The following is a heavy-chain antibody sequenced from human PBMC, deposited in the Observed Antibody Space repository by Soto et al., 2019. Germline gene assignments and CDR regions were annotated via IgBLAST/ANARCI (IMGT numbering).Heavy chain of an antibody. Sequence: PSETLSLTCAVSGVSISIPNWWAWVRQAPGKGLEWIGEIDHSGTTNYNPSLNSRVTISLDRSKNQFSLRLSSVAAADTAVYFWERGKFYAFDIWGQGTMVTV. CDR2: IDHSGTT. V-gene: IGHV4-4*02. J-gene: IGHJ3*02. CDR3: ERGKFYAFDI. CDR1: GVSISIPNW.